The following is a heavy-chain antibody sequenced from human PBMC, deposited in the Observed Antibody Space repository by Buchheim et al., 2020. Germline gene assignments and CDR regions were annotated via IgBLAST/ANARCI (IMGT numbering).Heavy chain of an antibody. CDR3: AALLDGPDSFPY. J-gene: IGHJ4*02. Sequence: QVQLQGSGPGLVKPSETLSLTCTVSGTFITTYFWSWIRQPPGKGLEWIGYVHHSEGTKYNPSLRSRVTMSLDMSESQFSLKLNSVTAGDTAVYYCAALLDGPDSFPYWGQGTL. V-gene: IGHV4-59*01. CDR1: GTFITTYF. D-gene: IGHD4-17*01. CDR2: VHHSEGT.